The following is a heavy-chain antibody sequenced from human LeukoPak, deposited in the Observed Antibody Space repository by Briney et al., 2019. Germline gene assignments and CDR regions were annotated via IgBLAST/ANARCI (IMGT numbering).Heavy chain of an antibody. CDR3: ARERTMVRGVLGY. V-gene: IGHV3-30*04. CDR2: ISYGGSNK. CDR1: GFTFSSYA. D-gene: IGHD3-10*01. J-gene: IGHJ4*02. Sequence: PGRSLRLSCAASGFTFSSYAMHWVRQAPGKGLEWVAVISYGGSNKYYADSVKGRFTISRDNSKNTLYLQMNSLRAEDTAVYYCARERTMVRGVLGYWGQGTLVTVSS.